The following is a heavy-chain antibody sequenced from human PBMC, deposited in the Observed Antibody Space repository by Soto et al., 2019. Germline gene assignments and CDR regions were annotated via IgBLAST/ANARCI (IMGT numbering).Heavy chain of an antibody. D-gene: IGHD5-12*01. J-gene: IGHJ4*02. CDR2: IYHSGST. V-gene: IGHV4-4*02. Sequence: PSETLSLTCAVSGGSISTDNWWSWVRQPPGKGLEWVGEIYHSGSTNYNPSLKSRLTISIDKSKDQFSLDVRSMTAADTAVYYCARGGRWLFDYWGQGTLVTVSS. CDR3: ARGGRWLFDY. CDR1: GGSISTDNW.